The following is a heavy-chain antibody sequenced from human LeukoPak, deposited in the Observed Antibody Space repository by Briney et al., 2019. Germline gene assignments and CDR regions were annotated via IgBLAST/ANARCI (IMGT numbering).Heavy chain of an antibody. D-gene: IGHD1-26*01. J-gene: IGHJ3*02. CDR3: ARGASGSSLSGFDI. V-gene: IGHV4-34*01. Sequence: SETLSLTCAVYGGSFSGYYWSWIRQPPGKGLEWIGEINRSGSTNYNPSLKSRVTMSIDTSKNQFSLNLSSVTAADTAVYYCARGASGSSLSGFDIWGQGTMVTVSS. CDR2: INRSGST. CDR1: GGSFSGYY.